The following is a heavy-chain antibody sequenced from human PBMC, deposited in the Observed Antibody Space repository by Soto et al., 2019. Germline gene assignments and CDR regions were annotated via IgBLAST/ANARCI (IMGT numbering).Heavy chain of an antibody. D-gene: IGHD3-22*01. V-gene: IGHV4-30-2*01. J-gene: IGHJ4*02. CDR1: GGSISSGGSS. Sequence: QLQLQESGSGLVKPSQTLALTCAVSGGSISSGGSSWTWIRQPPGKGLEWIGYIYHSGSTYYNPSLKSRVTISVDRSKNQFSLKLTSVTAADTAVYYSARGAVVTFDSWGQGTLVTLSS. CDR2: IYHSGST. CDR3: ARGAVVTFDS.